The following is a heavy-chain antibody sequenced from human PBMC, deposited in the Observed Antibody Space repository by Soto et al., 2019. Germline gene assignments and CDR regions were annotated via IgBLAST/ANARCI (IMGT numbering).Heavy chain of an antibody. CDR3: AKGAWFGTADVFDI. V-gene: IGHV3-23*01. CDR1: GFTFRSYA. J-gene: IGHJ3*02. D-gene: IGHD3-10*01. CDR2: IGGGGSPT. Sequence: PGGSLRLSCAASGFTFRSYAMSWVRQAPGKGLEWVSSIGGGGSPTYYADSVKGRFTIATDISKNTLYLQMSSLRAEDTAVYYCAKGAWFGTADVFDIWGQGTMVTVSS.